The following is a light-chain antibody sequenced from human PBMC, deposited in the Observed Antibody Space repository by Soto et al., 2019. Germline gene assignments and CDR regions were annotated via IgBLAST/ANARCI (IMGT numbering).Light chain of an antibody. Sequence: QPVLTQPPSASGTPGQRVTISCSGSSSNIGSNYVYWYQQLPGTAPKVLIYKNNQRPSGVPDRFSGSKSGTSASLAISGLRSEDEADYFCVGWDDSLSGWVFGGGTKLTVL. J-gene: IGLJ3*02. CDR3: VGWDDSLSGWV. V-gene: IGLV1-47*01. CDR2: KNN. CDR1: SSNIGSNY.